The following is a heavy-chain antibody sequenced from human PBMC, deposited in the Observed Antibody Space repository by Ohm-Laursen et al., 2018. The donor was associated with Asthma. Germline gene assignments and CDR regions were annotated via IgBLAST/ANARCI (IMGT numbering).Heavy chain of an antibody. CDR3: ARDVMEWYLPAFDF. Sequence: SLRLSCTAFGFTFSSYGMHWVRQAPGKGLEWVAVGGSYYDGGLKYYADSVNGRFTVSRDDSKNTLYLQMNSLRPDDTAVYYCARDVMEWYLPAFDFWGQGTLVTVSS. D-gene: IGHD3-3*01. CDR1: GFTFSSYG. V-gene: IGHV3-30*03. J-gene: IGHJ4*02. CDR2: GGSYYDGGLK.